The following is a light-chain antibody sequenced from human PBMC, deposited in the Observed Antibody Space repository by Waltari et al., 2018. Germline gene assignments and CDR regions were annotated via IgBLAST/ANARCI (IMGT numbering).Light chain of an antibody. CDR1: ESVRRA. J-gene: IGKJ1*01. V-gene: IGKV3-20*01. CDR3: QHYRSLPVT. Sequence: EIVLTQSPGTLSLSPGERATISCMASESVRRALAWYQQRPGQAPRLLIYDASSRATGIPDRFSGSGSGTDFSLTISRLEPEDFALYYCQHYRSLPVTFGQGTKVEIK. CDR2: DAS.